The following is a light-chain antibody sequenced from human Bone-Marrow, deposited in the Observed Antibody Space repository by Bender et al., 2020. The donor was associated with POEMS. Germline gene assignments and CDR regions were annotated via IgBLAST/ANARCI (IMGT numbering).Light chain of an antibody. CDR1: SSDVGSSNL. V-gene: IGLV2-14*02. CDR2: EGS. Sequence: QSALTQAASVSGSPGQSITISCTGTSSDVGSSNLVSWYQQHPGKAPQLMIYEGSKRPSGVSNRFSGSKSGNTASLTISGLQAEDEGDYYCSSYTSTNTLLFGGGTKLTVL. J-gene: IGLJ2*01. CDR3: SSYTSTNTLL.